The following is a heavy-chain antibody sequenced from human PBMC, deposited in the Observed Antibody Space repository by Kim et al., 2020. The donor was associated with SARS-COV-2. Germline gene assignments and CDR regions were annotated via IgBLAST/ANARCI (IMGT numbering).Heavy chain of an antibody. CDR3: ARLSRGAAAGTKDY. Sequence: NPSLTRRVTVAVETSKNQFSLKLSSVTAADTAVYYCARLSRGAAAGTKDYWGQGTLVTVSS. V-gene: IGHV4-39*01. J-gene: IGHJ4*02. D-gene: IGHD6-13*01.